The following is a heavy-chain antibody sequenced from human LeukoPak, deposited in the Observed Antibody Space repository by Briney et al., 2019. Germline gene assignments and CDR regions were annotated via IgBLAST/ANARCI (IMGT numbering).Heavy chain of an antibody. V-gene: IGHV3-15*01. CDR3: TTRVVVISYYFDY. J-gene: IGHJ4*02. D-gene: IGHD3-22*01. CDR1: GFTFSNAW. CDR2: IKSKTDGGIT. Sequence: GGSLRLSCAASGFTFSNAWMSWVRQAPGKGLEWVGRIKSKTDGGITDYAAPVKGRFTISRDDSKNTLYLQMNSLKTEDTAVYYCTTRVVVISYYFDYWGQGTLVAVSS.